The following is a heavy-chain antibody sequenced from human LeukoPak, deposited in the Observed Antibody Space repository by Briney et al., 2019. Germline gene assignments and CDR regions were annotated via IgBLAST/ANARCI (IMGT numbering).Heavy chain of an antibody. CDR2: LYSGGST. D-gene: IGHD2-15*01. V-gene: IGHV3-53*01. CDR3: ARASSVVVAAATAFDI. J-gene: IGHJ3*02. Sequence: GGSLRLSCVVSGVTVSSDYMSWVRQAPGKGLEWVSILYSGGSTFYADSVKGRFTISRDNSKNTLYLRMNSLTAEDTAVYYCARASSVVVAAATAFDIWGQGTMVTVSS. CDR1: GVTVSSDY.